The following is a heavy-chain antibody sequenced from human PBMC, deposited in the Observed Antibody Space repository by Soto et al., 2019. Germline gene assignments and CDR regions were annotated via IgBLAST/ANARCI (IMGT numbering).Heavy chain of an antibody. CDR3: ARDQRACSGGSCYSFYYYYGMDV. D-gene: IGHD2-15*01. Sequence: QVQLVQSGAEVKKPGASVKVSCKASGYTFTSYGISWVRQAPGQGLEWMGWISAYNGNTNYAQKLQGRVTMTTDTSTSTADMELRSRRSDDTAVYYCARDQRACSGGSCYSFYYYYGMDVWGQGTTVTVSS. CDR1: GYTFTSYG. V-gene: IGHV1-18*01. CDR2: ISAYNGNT. J-gene: IGHJ6*02.